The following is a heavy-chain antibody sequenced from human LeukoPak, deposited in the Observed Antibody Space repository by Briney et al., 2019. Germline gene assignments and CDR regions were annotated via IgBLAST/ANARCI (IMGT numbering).Heavy chain of an antibody. CDR1: GFTFSSYW. J-gene: IGHJ4*02. D-gene: IGHD3-9*01. CDR2: IKQDGSEK. CDR3: ARGRRLLRYFDWLPCDY. V-gene: IGHV3-7*01. Sequence: GGSLRLSCAASGFTFSSYWMSWVRQAPGKGLEWVANIKQDGSEKYYVDSVKGRFTISTDNAKNSLYLQMNSLRAEDTAVYYCARGRRLLRYFDWLPCDYWGQGTLVTVSS.